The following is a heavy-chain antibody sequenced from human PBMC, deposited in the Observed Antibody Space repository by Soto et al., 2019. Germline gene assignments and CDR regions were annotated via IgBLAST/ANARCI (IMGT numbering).Heavy chain of an antibody. V-gene: IGHV5-51*01. CDR2: IYPGDSDT. Sequence: GASLKISCKGSGYSFTSYWIGWVRQMPGKGLEWMGIIYPGDSDTRYSPSFQGQVTISADKSISTAYLQWSSLKASDTAMYYCARRRAAKPNYYGMDVWGQGTTVTVSS. CDR1: GYSFTSYW. CDR3: ARRRAAKPNYYGMDV. J-gene: IGHJ6*02. D-gene: IGHD2-15*01.